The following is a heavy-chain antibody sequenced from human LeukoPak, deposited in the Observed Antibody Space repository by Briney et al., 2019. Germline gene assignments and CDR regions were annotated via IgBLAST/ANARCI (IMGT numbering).Heavy chain of an antibody. CDR1: RCSIISGRYH. Sequence: SQTLSLTCPVCRCSIISGRYHWIWTPHPPGKGLEWIGYIYYSGNTYYNPPLKSRVTISVDTSKNQFSLKLTSVTAADTAVYYCARYYADYAHDAFDIWGQGTMVTVSS. D-gene: IGHD4-17*01. CDR3: ARYYADYAHDAFDI. V-gene: IGHV4-31*03. J-gene: IGHJ3*02. CDR2: IYYSGNT.